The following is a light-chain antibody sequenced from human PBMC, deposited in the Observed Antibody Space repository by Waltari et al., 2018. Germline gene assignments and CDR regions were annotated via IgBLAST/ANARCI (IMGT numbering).Light chain of an antibody. CDR3: QQYNTWPPYT. CDR2: SGS. CDR1: ESVSSN. J-gene: IGKJ2*01. V-gene: IGKV3-15*01. Sequence: EIVMTQSPATLSVSPGESATLSCRPSESVSSNLAWYQQKPGQVPRLLMYSGSTRATGIPARFSGSGSGREFTLTISSLQSEDFAVYYCQQYNTWPPYTFGQGTKLEIK.